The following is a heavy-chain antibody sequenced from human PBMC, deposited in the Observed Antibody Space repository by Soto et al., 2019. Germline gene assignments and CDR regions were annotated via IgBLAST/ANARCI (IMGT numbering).Heavy chain of an antibody. CDR3: ARHTAMARMDV. V-gene: IGHV2-70*04. Sequence: GPTLVNPTQTLTLTCTFSGFSLSTSGMRVSWIRQPPGKALEWLARIDWDDDKFYSTSLKTRLTISKDTSKNQVVLTMTNMDPVDTATYYCARHTAMARMDVWGQGTTVTVSS. CDR2: IDWDDDK. J-gene: IGHJ6*02. D-gene: IGHD5-18*01. CDR1: GFSLSTSGMR.